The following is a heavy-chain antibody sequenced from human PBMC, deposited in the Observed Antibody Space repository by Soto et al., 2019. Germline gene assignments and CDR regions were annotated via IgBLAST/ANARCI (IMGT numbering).Heavy chain of an antibody. J-gene: IGHJ6*02. CDR2: IIPIFGTA. Sequence: SVKVSCKASGGTFSSYAISWVRQAPGQGLEWMGGIIPIFGTANYAQKFQGRVTITADESTSTAYMELSSLRSEDTAVYYCARRALDSSGYYYYYYGMDVWGQGTTVTVSS. D-gene: IGHD3-22*01. CDR3: ARRALDSSGYYYYYYGMDV. CDR1: GGTFSSYA. V-gene: IGHV1-69*13.